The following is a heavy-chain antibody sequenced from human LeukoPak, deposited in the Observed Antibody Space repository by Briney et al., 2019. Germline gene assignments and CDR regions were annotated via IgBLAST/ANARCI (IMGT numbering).Heavy chain of an antibody. CDR2: IWYDGGNK. CDR1: GFTFSSYG. D-gene: IGHD6-13*01. V-gene: IGHV3-33*01. J-gene: IGHJ4*02. Sequence: GGSLRLSCAASGFTFSSYGMHWVRQAPGKGLEWVAVIWYDGGNKYYADSVKGRFTISRDNSKNTLYLQTNSLRAEDTAVYYCARDLSRGGSSWYFDYWGQGTLVTVSS. CDR3: ARDLSRGGSSWYFDY.